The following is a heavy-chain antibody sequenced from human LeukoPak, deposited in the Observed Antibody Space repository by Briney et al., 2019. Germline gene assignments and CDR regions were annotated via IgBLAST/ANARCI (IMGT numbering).Heavy chain of an antibody. CDR1: GGSISTSNYY. CDR3: ARENDYTGEDYFDY. V-gene: IGHV4-61*01. Sequence: SETLALTCTVSGGSISTSNYYWSWIRQPPGKGLEWSGYIYYSGSTNYNPSLKSRVTISVDASKNQFSLKLSSVTAADTAVYYCARENDYTGEDYFDYWGQGTLVTVSS. D-gene: IGHD4-11*01. CDR2: IYYSGST. J-gene: IGHJ4*02.